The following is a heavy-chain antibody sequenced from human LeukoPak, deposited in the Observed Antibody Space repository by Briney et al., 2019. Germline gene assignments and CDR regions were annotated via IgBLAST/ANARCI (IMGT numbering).Heavy chain of an antibody. D-gene: IGHD6-13*01. CDR1: GGSFSGYY. CDR3: ARYSSSWSPRGFDP. Sequence: SETLSLTCAVYGGSFSGYYWSWIRQPPGKGLEWIGEINHSGSTNYNPSLKSRVTISVDTSESQFSLKLSSVTAADTAVYYCARYSSSWSPRGFDPWGQGTLVTVSS. V-gene: IGHV4-34*01. J-gene: IGHJ5*02. CDR2: INHSGST.